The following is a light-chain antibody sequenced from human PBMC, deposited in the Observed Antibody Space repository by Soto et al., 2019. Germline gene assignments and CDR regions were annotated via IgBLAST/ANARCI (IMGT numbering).Light chain of an antibody. CDR2: GAS. CDR3: QQTRAYPST. J-gene: IGKJ4*01. V-gene: IGKV1-9*01. Sequence: IQLTQSPSSLSASVGDSVTITCRASQDITSYLAWYQQKPGKAPNLLIYGASTLQSGVPSRFSGSGSGTDFTLTISSLQAEDFESYYCQQTRAYPSTFGGGTKVDIK. CDR1: QDITSY.